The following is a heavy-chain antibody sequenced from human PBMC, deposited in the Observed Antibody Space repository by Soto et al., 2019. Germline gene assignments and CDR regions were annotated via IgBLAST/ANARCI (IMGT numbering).Heavy chain of an antibody. CDR3: ARGGWSMDV. Sequence: SETLSLTCTVYGGSFSGYYWSWVRQPPGKGLEWIGYIHYSGSTSYNPSLKSRVTMLVDTSKNQFSLRLSSVTAADTAVYYCARGGWSMDVWGQGTTVTVSS. CDR1: GGSFSGYY. V-gene: IGHV4-59*01. CDR2: IHYSGST. D-gene: IGHD2-15*01. J-gene: IGHJ6*02.